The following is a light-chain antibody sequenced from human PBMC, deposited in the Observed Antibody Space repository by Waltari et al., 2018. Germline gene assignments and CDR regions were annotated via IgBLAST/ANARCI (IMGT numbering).Light chain of an antibody. Sequence: DIVLTQSPATLSLSPGERPPLSCRASQSVANFLAWYQQKPGQAPRLHIYDVSNRATDIPARCSGSGFATDFTLTISDVEPEDIAVYYCQQRNKWPLTFGGGTKVEIK. CDR3: QQRNKWPLT. J-gene: IGKJ4*01. V-gene: IGKV3-11*01. CDR1: QSVANF. CDR2: DVS.